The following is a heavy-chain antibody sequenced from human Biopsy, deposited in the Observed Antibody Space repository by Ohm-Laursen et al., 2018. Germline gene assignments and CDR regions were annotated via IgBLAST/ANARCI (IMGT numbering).Heavy chain of an antibody. Sequence: ASVKVSCKASGYTFSDYILNWVRQAPGQGLEWMGWINTRRGDTNYAQKFQGRVTMTRDTPTTTVFMELTSLRSDDTAMYYCARVEDSTRHWYFDLWGRGTQVTVSS. CDR1: GYTFSDYI. V-gene: IGHV1-18*01. D-gene: IGHD2-2*01. J-gene: IGHJ2*01. CDR3: ARVEDSTRHWYFDL. CDR2: INTRRGDT.